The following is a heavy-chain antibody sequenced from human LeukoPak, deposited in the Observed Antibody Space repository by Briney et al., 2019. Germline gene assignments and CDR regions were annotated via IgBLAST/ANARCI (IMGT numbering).Heavy chain of an antibody. CDR1: GFTFSSYA. CDR3: AKPLKIEDYDILTGYYSIYYYGMDV. Sequence: GGSLRLSCAASGFTFSSYAMSWVRQAPGKGLEWVSAISGSGGSTYYADSVKGRFTISRDNSKNTLYLQMNSLRAEDTAVYYCAKPLKIEDYDILTGYYSIYYYGMDVWGQGTTVTVSS. CDR2: ISGSGGST. J-gene: IGHJ6*02. D-gene: IGHD3-9*01. V-gene: IGHV3-23*01.